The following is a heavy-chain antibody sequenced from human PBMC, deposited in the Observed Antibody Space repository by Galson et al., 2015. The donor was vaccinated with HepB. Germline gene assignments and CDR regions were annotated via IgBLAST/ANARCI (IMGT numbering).Heavy chain of an antibody. CDR1: GDSVSSNSAA. CDR2: TYYRSKWYN. J-gene: IGHJ5*02. V-gene: IGHV6-1*01. D-gene: IGHD3-22*01. Sequence: CAISGDSVSSNSAAWNRIRQSPSRGLEWLGRTYYRSKWYNDYAVSVKSRITINPDTSKNQFSLQLNSVTPEDTAVYYCARDQTKYYYDSSGWGQGFDPWGQGTLVTVSS. CDR3: ARDQTKYYYDSSGWGQGFDP.